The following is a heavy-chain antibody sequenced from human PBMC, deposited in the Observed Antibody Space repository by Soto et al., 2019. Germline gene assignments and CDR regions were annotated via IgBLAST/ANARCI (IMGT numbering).Heavy chain of an antibody. CDR2: INPSGGST. V-gene: IGHV1-46*04. CDR3: ARQQVDFWIVYNWYSDL. D-gene: IGHD3-3*01. CDR1: GYTFTSYN. J-gene: IGHJ2*01. Sequence: QVQLVESGAEVKKPGASVKVSCKASGYTFTSYNMHWVRQAPGQGLEWMGIINPSGGSTSYAQKLQGRVTMTRDTSPSTIYTQLSSLRSEDTAVYYCARQQVDFWIVYNWYSDLWCSGTLLTVSS.